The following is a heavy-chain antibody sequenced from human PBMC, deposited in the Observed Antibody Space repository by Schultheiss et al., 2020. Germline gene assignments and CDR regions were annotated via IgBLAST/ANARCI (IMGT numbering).Heavy chain of an antibody. CDR2: IYHSGST. Sequence: SETLSLTCTVSGGSISSYYWGWIRQPPGKGLEWIGSIYHSGSTYYNPSLKSRVTISVDTSKNQFSLKLSSVTAADTAVYYCARQRYCSSTSCYRYSGSYYRNYFDYWGQGTLVTVSS. D-gene: IGHD2-2*01. J-gene: IGHJ4*02. V-gene: IGHV4-39*01. CDR1: GGSISSYY. CDR3: ARQRYCSSTSCYRYSGSYYRNYFDY.